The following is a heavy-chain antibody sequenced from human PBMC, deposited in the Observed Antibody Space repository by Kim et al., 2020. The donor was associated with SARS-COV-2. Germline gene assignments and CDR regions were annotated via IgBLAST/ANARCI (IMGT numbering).Heavy chain of an antibody. Sequence: GESLKISCKGSGYSFTSYWIGWVRQMPGKGLEGMGISDPGDSDTRYSPSVQGQVTISADKSISTAYLQWSSLKASDTAMYYCAREIYDSSGYYGDYWGQGTLVTVSS. CDR3: AREIYDSSGYYGDY. CDR2: SDPGDSDT. D-gene: IGHD3-22*01. CDR1: GYSFTSYW. V-gene: IGHV5-51*01. J-gene: IGHJ4*02.